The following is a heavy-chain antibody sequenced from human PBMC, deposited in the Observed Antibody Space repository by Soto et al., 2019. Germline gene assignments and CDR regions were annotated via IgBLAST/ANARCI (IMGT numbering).Heavy chain of an antibody. CDR3: AMAYYDFWSGYYTAPDAFDI. CDR2: IDPSDSYT. J-gene: IGHJ3*02. Sequence: GESLKISCKGSGYSFTSYWISWVRQMPGKGLEWMGRIDPSDSYTNYSPSFQGHVTISADKSIGTAYLQWSSLKASDTAMYYCAMAYYDFWSGYYTAPDAFDIWGQGTMVTVSS. CDR1: GYSFTSYW. D-gene: IGHD3-3*01. V-gene: IGHV5-10-1*01.